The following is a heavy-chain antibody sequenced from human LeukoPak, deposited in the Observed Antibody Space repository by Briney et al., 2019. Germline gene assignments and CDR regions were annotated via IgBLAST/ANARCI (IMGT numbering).Heavy chain of an antibody. CDR2: INPSGST. CDR3: ARGSDYYYYGMDV. V-gene: IGHV4-34*01. CDR1: GGSFSGYY. Sequence: SETLSLTCAVYGGSFSGYYWSWIRQPPGKGLEWIGEINPSGSTNYNPSLKSRVTISVDTSKNQSSLKLSSVTAADTAVYYCARGSDYYYYGMDVWGQGTTVTVSS. J-gene: IGHJ6*02.